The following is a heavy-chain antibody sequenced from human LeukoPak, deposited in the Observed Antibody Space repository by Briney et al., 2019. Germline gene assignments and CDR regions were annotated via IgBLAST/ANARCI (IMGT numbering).Heavy chain of an antibody. CDR3: ASRDTTIHLDY. Sequence: SETLSLTCAVYGGSFSGYYWSWIRQPPGKGLEWIGEINHSGSTNYNPSLKSRVTISVDTSKNQFSLKLSSVTAADTAVYSCASRDTTIHLDYWGQGTLVTVSS. CDR2: INHSGST. D-gene: IGHD5-12*01. V-gene: IGHV4-34*01. J-gene: IGHJ4*02. CDR1: GGSFSGYY.